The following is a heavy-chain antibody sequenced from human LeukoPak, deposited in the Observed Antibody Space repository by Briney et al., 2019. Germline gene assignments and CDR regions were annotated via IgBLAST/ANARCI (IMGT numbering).Heavy chain of an antibody. D-gene: IGHD3-10*01. J-gene: IGHJ4*02. V-gene: IGHV4-31*03. CDR3: ARSGGSGSYGFDC. CDR1: GGSISSGGYY. CDR2: IYYSGST. Sequence: SETLSLTCTVSGGSISSGGYYWSWIRQHPGKGLEWIGYIYYSGSTYYNPSLKSRVTISVDTSKNQFSLKLSSVTAADTAVYYCARSGGSGSYGFDCWGQGTLVTVSS.